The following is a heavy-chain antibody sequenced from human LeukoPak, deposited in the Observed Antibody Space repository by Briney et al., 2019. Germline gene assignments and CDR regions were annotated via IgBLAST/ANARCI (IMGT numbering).Heavy chain of an antibody. D-gene: IGHD6-19*01. CDR3: ARRIAVAGPRGWFDP. V-gene: IGHV4-59*12. Sequence: SETLSLTCSVSGGSINTTYWSWIRQPPGKGLEWIGNIHYSGSTNYNPSLKSRVTISVDTSKNQFSLKLSSVTAADTAVYYCARRIAVAGPRGWFDPWGQGTLVTVSS. CDR2: IHYSGST. CDR1: GGSINTTY. J-gene: IGHJ5*02.